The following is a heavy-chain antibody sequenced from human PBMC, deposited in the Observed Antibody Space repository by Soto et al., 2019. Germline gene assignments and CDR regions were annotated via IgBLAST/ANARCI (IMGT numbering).Heavy chain of an antibody. CDR2: ISGSGGST. V-gene: IGHV3-23*01. Sequence: GGSLRLSCAASGFTFGSYAMSWVRQAPGKGLEWVSAISGSGGSTYYADSVKGRLTISRDNSKNTLYLQMNSLRAEDTAVYYCAKRGGSGSYPYIDVCGKGTTVTVSS. CDR1: GFTFGSYA. D-gene: IGHD3-10*01. CDR3: AKRGGSGSYPYIDV. J-gene: IGHJ6*03.